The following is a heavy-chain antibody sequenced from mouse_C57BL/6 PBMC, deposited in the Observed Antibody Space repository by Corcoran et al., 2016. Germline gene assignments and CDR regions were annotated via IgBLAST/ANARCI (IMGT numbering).Heavy chain of an antibody. V-gene: IGHV1-26*01. Sequence: EVQLQQSGPELVKPGASVKISCKASGYTFTDYYMNWVKQSHGKSLEWIGDINPNNGGTSYNQKFKGKATLTVDKSSSTAYMELRSLTSEDSAVYYCARSGGYYWFAYWGQGTLVTVSA. D-gene: IGHD2-3*01. CDR2: INPNNGGT. CDR3: ARSGGYYWFAY. CDR1: GYTFTDYY. J-gene: IGHJ3*01.